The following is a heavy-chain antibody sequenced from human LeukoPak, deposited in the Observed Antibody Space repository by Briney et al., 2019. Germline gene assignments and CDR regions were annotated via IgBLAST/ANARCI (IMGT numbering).Heavy chain of an antibody. J-gene: IGHJ5*02. CDR2: IYYSGST. Sequence: PSETLSLTCTVSGGSISSSSYYWGWIRQPPGKGLEWIGSIYYSGSTYYNPSLKSRVTISVDTSKSQFSLKLSSVTAADTAVYYCARVVRGVPAAIRRRDWFDPWGQGTLVTVSS. CDR1: GGSISSSSYY. V-gene: IGHV4-39*01. CDR3: ARVVRGVPAAIRRRDWFDP. D-gene: IGHD2-2*02.